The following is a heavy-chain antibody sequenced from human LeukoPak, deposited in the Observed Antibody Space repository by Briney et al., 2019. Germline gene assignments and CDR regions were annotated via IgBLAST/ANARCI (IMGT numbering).Heavy chain of an antibody. V-gene: IGHV3-30*02. CDR3: AKDRPADYSTSGSQTPYFDP. D-gene: IGHD3-10*01. J-gene: IGHJ5*02. CDR1: GFSFSRYG. Sequence: GGSLRLSCAASGFSFSRYGMHWVRQAPGKGLECADSVKGRFTISRDNSKNTLYLQVNSLRVEDTAIYYCAKDRPADYSTSGSQTPYFDPWGQGTLVTVSS.